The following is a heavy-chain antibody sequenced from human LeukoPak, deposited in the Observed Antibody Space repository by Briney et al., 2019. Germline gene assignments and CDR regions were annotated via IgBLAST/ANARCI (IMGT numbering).Heavy chain of an antibody. Sequence: GGSLRLSCAASGFTFSDHYMDWVRQAPGKWLEWVGRSRNKANSYTTEYAASVKGRFTISRDDSKNSLYLQMNSLKTEDTAVYHCARGFRAFDICGQGTMVTVSS. CDR2: SRNKANSYTT. V-gene: IGHV3-72*01. CDR1: GFTFSDHY. J-gene: IGHJ3*02. D-gene: IGHD3-10*01. CDR3: ARGFRAFDI.